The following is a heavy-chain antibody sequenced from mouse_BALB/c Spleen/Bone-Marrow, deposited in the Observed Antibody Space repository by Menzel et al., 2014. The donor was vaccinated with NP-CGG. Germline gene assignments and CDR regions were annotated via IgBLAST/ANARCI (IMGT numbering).Heavy chain of an antibody. CDR2: ISSGSSTI. J-gene: IGHJ2*01. D-gene: IGHD4-1*01. V-gene: IGHV5-17*02. Sequence: EVQVVESGGGLVQPGGSRKLSCAASGFTFSSFGMHWVRQAPERGLEWVAYISSGSSTIFYADTVKGRFTISRDNPKNTLFLQMTSLRSEDTAMYYCTRGGNWEDFDYWGQGTTLTGSS. CDR1: GFTFSSFG. CDR3: TRGGNWEDFDY.